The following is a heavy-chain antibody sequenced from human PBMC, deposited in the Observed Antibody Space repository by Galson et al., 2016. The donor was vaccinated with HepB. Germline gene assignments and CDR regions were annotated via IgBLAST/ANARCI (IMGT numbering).Heavy chain of an antibody. CDR2: IVVGSGST. CDR1: GFTSSGSA. Sequence: SVKVSCKASGFTSSGSALHWVRQAPGQRLEWMGWIVVGSGSTNYAQKFHERVTITRDMSTSTTHMEVSSLRSEDTAVYYCAVEVLIGHAHFDYWGLGTLVTVSS. D-gene: IGHD3-9*01. J-gene: IGHJ4*02. CDR3: AVEVLIGHAHFDY. V-gene: IGHV1-58*01.